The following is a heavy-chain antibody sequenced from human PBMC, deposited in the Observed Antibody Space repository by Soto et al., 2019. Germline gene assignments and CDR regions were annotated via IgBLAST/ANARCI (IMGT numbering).Heavy chain of an antibody. Sequence: SETLSLTCAVYGGSFSGYYWSWIRQPPGKGLEWIGEINHSGSTNYNPSLKSRVTISVDTSKNQFSLKLSSVTAADTAVYYCARGTLTTVTTLDYWGQGTLVTVSS. CDR1: GGSFSGYY. V-gene: IGHV4-34*01. D-gene: IGHD4-17*01. CDR2: INHSGST. J-gene: IGHJ4*02. CDR3: ARGTLTTVTTLDY.